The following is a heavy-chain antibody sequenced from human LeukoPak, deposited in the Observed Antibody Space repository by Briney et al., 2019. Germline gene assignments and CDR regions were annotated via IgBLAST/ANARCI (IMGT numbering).Heavy chain of an antibody. Sequence: PGGSLRLSCAASGFTFSSYGMHWGRQAPGNGLEWVAVISYDGSNKYYADSVKGRFTISRDNSKNTLYLQMNSLRAKDTAVYYCAKAMLRIVVVPAADYWGQGTLVTVSS. CDR3: AKAMLRIVVVPAADY. CDR1: GFTFSSYG. V-gene: IGHV3-30*18. CDR2: ISYDGSNK. J-gene: IGHJ4*02. D-gene: IGHD2-2*01.